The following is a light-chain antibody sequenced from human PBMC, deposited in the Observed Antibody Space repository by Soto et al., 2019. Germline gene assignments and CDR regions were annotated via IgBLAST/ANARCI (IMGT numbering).Light chain of an antibody. CDR1: QSIRTY. J-gene: IGKJ5*01. CDR3: QQSYNTPLIT. Sequence: DIQMTQSPSSLSASVGDSVTISCRSSQSIRTYLNWYQQKPGKAPQLLIYGASTLQGGVPSRFSGSGSGTDFTLTISSLQPEDFATYYCQQSYNTPLITFGQGTRLDIK. CDR2: GAS. V-gene: IGKV1-39*01.